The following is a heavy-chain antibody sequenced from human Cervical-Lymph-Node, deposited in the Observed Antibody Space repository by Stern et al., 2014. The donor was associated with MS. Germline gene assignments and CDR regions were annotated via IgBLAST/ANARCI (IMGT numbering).Heavy chain of an antibody. D-gene: IGHD3-16*01. Sequence: QLVQSGAEVKKPGDSVRVSCKTSGYTFTNYDVSWVRQAAGQGLEWVGWTNPNTGNTVYAQKFQGRVTVTSDTSIATAYLELSSLKSDDTAVYYCTTSQGAFWGQGTLVTVSS. J-gene: IGHJ4*02. V-gene: IGHV1-8*01. CDR1: GYTFTNYD. CDR2: TNPNTGNT. CDR3: TTSQGAF.